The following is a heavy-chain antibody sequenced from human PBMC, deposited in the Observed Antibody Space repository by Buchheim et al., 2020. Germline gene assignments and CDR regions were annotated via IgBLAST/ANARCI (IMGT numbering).Heavy chain of an antibody. J-gene: IGHJ4*02. V-gene: IGHV3-23*01. Sequence: EVQLLESGGGLVQPGGSLRLSCAASGFTFSSYAMSWVRQAPGKGLEWVSAISGSGGSTYYADYVKGRFTISRDNSKNTLYLQMNSLRAEDTAVYYCAKILGKVGATTRPPPIFDYWGQGTL. CDR2: ISGSGGST. CDR1: GFTFSSYA. CDR3: AKILGKVGATTRPPPIFDY. D-gene: IGHD1-26*01.